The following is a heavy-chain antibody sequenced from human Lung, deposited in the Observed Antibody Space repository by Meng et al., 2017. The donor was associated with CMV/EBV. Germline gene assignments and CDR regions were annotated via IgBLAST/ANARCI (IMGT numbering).Heavy chain of an antibody. V-gene: IGHV4-59*01. J-gene: IGHJ6*02. CDR1: GGSFSSYY. CDR3: ARGNYYDGLDV. Sequence: LSCTISGGSFSSYYCSWIRQPPGKGLEWIGYVYYSGTTNYNPSFKSRIYISIDTSKNQFSLELSSVTAADTAVYYCARGNYYDGLDVWGQGTTVTVSS. CDR2: VYYSGTT.